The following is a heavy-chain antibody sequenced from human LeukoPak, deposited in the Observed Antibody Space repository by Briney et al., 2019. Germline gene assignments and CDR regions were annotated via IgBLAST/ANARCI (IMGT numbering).Heavy chain of an antibody. D-gene: IGHD2-2*01. Sequence: PSETLSLTCTVSGGSISGYYWNWSRQPPGKGVEWIGNLYYMRGAWYKSSLKSRVTTSVDTSRNEFSLKLSSVTAADTAVYYCATHPLPAAHAVFDYWGQGTLVTVSS. CDR2: LYYMRGA. J-gene: IGHJ4*02. CDR3: ATHPLPAAHAVFDY. V-gene: IGHV4-59*01. CDR1: GGSISGYY.